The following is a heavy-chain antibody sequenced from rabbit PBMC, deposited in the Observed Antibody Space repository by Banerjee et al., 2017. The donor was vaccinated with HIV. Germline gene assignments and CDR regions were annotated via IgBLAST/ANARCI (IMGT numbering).Heavy chain of an antibody. V-gene: IGHV1S40*01. CDR1: GFSFSSGYA. J-gene: IGHJ4*01. D-gene: IGHD7-1*01. CDR2: IKIVSDRA. Sequence: QSLEESGGDLVKPGASLTLTCTASGFSFSSGYAMCWVRQAPGKGLEWIACIKIVSDRAYYASWAKGRFTISKTSSTTVTLQMTSLTAADTATYFCARAGYGTIGYYNLWGPGTLVTVS. CDR3: ARAGYGTIGYYNL.